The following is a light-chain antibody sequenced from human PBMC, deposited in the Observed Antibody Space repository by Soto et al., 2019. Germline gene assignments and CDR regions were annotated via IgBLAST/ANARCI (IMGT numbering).Light chain of an antibody. CDR2: GAS. J-gene: IGKJ5*01. V-gene: IGKV3-20*01. CDR1: QSVGTY. CDR3: QQFGSSPIT. Sequence: EVVLTQSPGTLSLSPGERATLSCRASQSVGTYLSWYQQKPGQAPRLLIYGASSRATGIPDRFSCSGSGRDFTLTISRLEPEDSAVYYCQQFGSSPITFGQGTRLEIK.